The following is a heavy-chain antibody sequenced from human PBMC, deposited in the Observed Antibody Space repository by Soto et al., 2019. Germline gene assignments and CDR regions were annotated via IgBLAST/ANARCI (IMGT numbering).Heavy chain of an antibody. J-gene: IGHJ4*02. D-gene: IGHD3-10*01. Sequence: QLQLQESGPGLVKPSETLSLTCTVSGGSISSSSYYWGWIRQPPGKGLEWIGSIYYSGSTYYNPSLKSRVTISVDTSKNQFSLKLSSVTAADTAVYYCARRHITMVRGVIHRGPPVVVDYWGQGTLVTVSS. V-gene: IGHV4-39*01. CDR1: GGSISSSSYY. CDR3: ARRHITMVRGVIHRGPPVVVDY. CDR2: IYYSGST.